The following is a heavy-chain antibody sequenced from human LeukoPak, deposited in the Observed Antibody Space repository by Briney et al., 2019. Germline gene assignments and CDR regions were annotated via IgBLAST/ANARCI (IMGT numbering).Heavy chain of an antibody. D-gene: IGHD2-8*01. V-gene: IGHV3-21*01. CDR3: ARDTVALMVYAINDY. J-gene: IGHJ4*02. CDR1: GFTFSSYS. CDR2: ISSSSSYI. Sequence: HGESLKISCAASGFTFSSYSMNWVRQAPGKGLEWVSSISSSSSYIYYADSVKGRFTISRDNAKNSLYLQMNSLRAEDTAVYYCARDTVALMVYAINDYWGQGTLVTVSS.